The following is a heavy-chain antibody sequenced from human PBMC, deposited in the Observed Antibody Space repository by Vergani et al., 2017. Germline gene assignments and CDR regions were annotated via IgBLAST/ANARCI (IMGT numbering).Heavy chain of an antibody. Sequence: QVQLVESGGGVVQPGRSLRLSCAASGFTFSSYSMHWVRQAPGKGLEWVAVIWYDGSNKYNVDSVKGRFTISRDNSKNTLYLQMNSLRAEDTAVYYCARGRDCSSISCPRAYHDYHYMDVWGKGTTVTVSS. V-gene: IGHV3-33*01. CDR3: ARGRDCSSISCPRAYHDYHYMDV. D-gene: IGHD2-2*01. CDR1: GFTFSSYS. J-gene: IGHJ6*03. CDR2: IWYDGSNK.